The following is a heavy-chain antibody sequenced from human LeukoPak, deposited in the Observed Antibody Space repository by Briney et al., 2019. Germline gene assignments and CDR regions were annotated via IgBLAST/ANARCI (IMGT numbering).Heavy chain of an antibody. CDR2: ITSSSSYI. D-gene: IGHD1-26*01. V-gene: IGHV3-21*01. CDR3: ARDRWESYNWFDR. CDR1: GFTFSTYT. Sequence: PGGSLRLSCAASGFTFSTYTMTWVRQAPGKGLEWVSSITSSSSYIHYADSVRGRFTISRDDAKNSLSLQMNSLRAEDTAVYYCARDRWESYNWFDRWGQGTLVTVSS. J-gene: IGHJ5*01.